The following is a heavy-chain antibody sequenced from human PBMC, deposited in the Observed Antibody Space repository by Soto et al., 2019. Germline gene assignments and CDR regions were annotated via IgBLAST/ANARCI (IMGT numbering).Heavy chain of an antibody. D-gene: IGHD2-21*02. V-gene: IGHV4-39*01. CDR1: GDSISSSSYY. CDR2: VFYRGGT. J-gene: IGHJ4*02. CDR3: ARTGYCGVDCLSSLYFFDY. Sequence: QLQLQESGPGLVKPSETLSLTCTVSGDSISSSSYYWGWIRQPPGKGLECIGAVFYRGGTYFNPSLKSRVTIYVDNCYNRFSLRLTSVTAADTAIYYCARTGYCGVDCLSSLYFFDYGVKGTLVTGSA.